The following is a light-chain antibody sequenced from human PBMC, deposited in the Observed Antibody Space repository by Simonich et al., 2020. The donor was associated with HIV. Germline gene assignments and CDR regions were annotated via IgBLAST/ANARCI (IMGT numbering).Light chain of an antibody. CDR1: QSVLYSSNNKNY. CDR2: WAS. CDR3: QQYYSTPPT. J-gene: IGKJ5*01. Sequence: DIVMTQSPDSLAVSLDERATINCNSSQSVLYSSNNKNYLAWFQQKPGQPPKLLIYWASTRESGVPDRFSGSGSGTHFTLTISSLQAEDVAVYYCQQYYSTPPTFGQGTRLEIK. V-gene: IGKV4-1*01.